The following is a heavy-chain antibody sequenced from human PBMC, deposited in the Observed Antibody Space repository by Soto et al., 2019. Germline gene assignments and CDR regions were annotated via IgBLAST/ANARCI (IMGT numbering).Heavy chain of an antibody. Sequence: PVKGSCKASGGTFSSYTISLVRKAPGQGLEWMGRIIPILGIANYAQKFQGRVTITADKSTSTAYMELSSLRSEDTAVYYCARANGAFDIWGQGTMVTVSS. CDR3: ARANGAFDI. D-gene: IGHD2-8*01. V-gene: IGHV1-69*02. CDR2: IIPILGIA. CDR1: GGTFSSYT. J-gene: IGHJ3*02.